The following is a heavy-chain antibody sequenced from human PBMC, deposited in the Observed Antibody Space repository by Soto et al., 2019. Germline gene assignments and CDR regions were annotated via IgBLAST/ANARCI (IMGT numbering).Heavy chain of an antibody. D-gene: IGHD3-22*01. CDR2: IYPGDSDT. V-gene: IGHV5-51*01. Sequence: PGESLKISCKGSGYSFTSYWIGWVRQMPGKGLEWMGIIYPGDSDTRYSPSFQGQVTISADKSISTAYLQWSSLKASDTAMYYCARPPSYDSSGYYLPVDFDYWGQGTLVTVSS. J-gene: IGHJ4*02. CDR3: ARPPSYDSSGYYLPVDFDY. CDR1: GYSFTSYW.